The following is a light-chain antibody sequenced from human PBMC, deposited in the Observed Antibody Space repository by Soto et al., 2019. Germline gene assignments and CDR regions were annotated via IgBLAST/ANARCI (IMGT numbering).Light chain of an antibody. Sequence: EIVMTQSPGTLSLSPGERATLSCGASQSVSSRLAWYQQKPGQAPRLLISGASSRATGIPDRFSGSGSGTDFTLTISRLEPEDFATYYCQQSYSTPPTFGQGTKVDIK. CDR2: GAS. V-gene: IGKV3-20*01. CDR3: QQSYSTPPT. J-gene: IGKJ1*01. CDR1: QSVSSR.